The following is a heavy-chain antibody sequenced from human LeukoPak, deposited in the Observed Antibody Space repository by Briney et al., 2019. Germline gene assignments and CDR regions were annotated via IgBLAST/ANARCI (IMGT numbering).Heavy chain of an antibody. J-gene: IGHJ4*02. CDR3: ARRARRDGYATRQTHFDY. CDR2: IFYTVSA. CDR1: GGSINNYY. Sequence: SETLSLTCTVPGGSINNYYWSWIRQPPGKRLEWIGSIFYTVSAIYSPSLKSRVTMSVDRSNNQFSLKLRSVTPADTAVYYCARRARRDGYATRQTHFDYWGQGTLVTVSS. D-gene: IGHD5-24*01. V-gene: IGHV4-59*01.